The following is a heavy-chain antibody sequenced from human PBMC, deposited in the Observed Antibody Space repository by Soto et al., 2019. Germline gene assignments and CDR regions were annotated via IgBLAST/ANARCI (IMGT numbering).Heavy chain of an antibody. CDR2: IKQDGSEK. V-gene: IGHV3-7*01. CDR3: ARMFNSGYDWYYYYYMDV. Sequence: GGSLRLSCAASGFTFSSYWMSWVRQAPGKGLEWVANIKQDGSEKYYVDSVKGRFTISRDNAKNSLYLQMSSLRAEDTAVYYCARMFNSGYDWYYYYYMDVWGKGTTVTVSS. J-gene: IGHJ6*03. D-gene: IGHD5-12*01. CDR1: GFTFSSYW.